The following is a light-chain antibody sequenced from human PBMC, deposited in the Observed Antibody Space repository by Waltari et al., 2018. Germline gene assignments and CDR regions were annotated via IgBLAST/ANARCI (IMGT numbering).Light chain of an antibody. CDR2: DVS. CDR3: CSFTSGSTWV. CDR1: SSDVGGYNY. V-gene: IGLV2-14*01. J-gene: IGLJ3*02. Sequence: QSALTQPASVSGSPGQSITISCTGTSSDVGGYNYVSWYQQHPGKAPKLLIFDVSNRPSGVSNRFSGSNSGNTASLTISGLQAEDESDYYCCSFTSGSTWVFGGGTKLTVL.